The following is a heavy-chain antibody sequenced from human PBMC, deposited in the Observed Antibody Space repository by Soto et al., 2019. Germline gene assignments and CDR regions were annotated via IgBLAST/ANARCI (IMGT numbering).Heavy chain of an antibody. Sequence: PSETLSLTCAVYGGSFSGYYWSWIRQPPGKGLEWIGEINHSGSTNYNPPLKSRVTISVDTSKNQFSLKLSSVTAADTAVYYCALSLLWYSSSPNDYGMDVWGQGTTVTVSS. CDR2: INHSGST. J-gene: IGHJ6*02. CDR3: ALSLLWYSSSPNDYGMDV. V-gene: IGHV4-34*01. D-gene: IGHD6-13*01. CDR1: GGSFSGYY.